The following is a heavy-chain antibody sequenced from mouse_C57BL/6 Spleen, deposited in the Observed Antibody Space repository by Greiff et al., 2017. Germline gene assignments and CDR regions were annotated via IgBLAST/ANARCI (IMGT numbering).Heavy chain of an antibody. J-gene: IGHJ1*03. CDR1: GFNFKDDY. D-gene: IGHD2-4*01. CDR3: SLVYYDYGGYFDV. CDR2: IDPDNGDT. V-gene: IGHV14-4*01. Sequence: VQLQQSGAELVRPGASVKLSCTASGFNFKDDYMHWVKQRPEQGLEWIGWIDPDNGDTEYASKFQGKATITADTSSNTAYQQLSSLTSEDTAVYCCSLVYYDYGGYFDVWGTGTSVTVSS.